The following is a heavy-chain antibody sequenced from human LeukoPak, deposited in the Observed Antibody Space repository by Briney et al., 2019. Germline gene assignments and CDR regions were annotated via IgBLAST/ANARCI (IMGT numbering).Heavy chain of an antibody. CDR3: ARALVDDYGATRGENSFDP. D-gene: IGHD4-17*01. J-gene: IGHJ5*02. V-gene: IGHV4-59*12. CDR2: IYYSGST. CDR1: GGSIGSYY. Sequence: SSETLSLTCTVSGGSIGSYYWSWIRQPPGKGLEWIGYIYYSGSTNYNPSLKSRVTISVGTSKNQFSLKLSSVTPEDTAVYYCARALVDDYGATRGENSFDPWGQGTLVTVSS.